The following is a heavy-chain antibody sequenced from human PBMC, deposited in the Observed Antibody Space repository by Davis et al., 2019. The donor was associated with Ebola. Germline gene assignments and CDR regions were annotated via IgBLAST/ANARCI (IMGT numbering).Heavy chain of an antibody. J-gene: IGHJ6*02. V-gene: IGHV4-31*03. CDR3: ARDRGTDYYYYGMDV. CDR2: IYYSGST. Sequence: PSETLSLTCTVSGGSISSGGYYWSWIRQHPGKGLEWIGYIYYSGSTYYNPSLKSRVTISVDTSKNQFSLKLSSVTAADTAVYYCARDRGTDYYYYGMDVWGQGTTVTVSS. CDR1: GGSISSGGYY. D-gene: IGHD1/OR15-1a*01.